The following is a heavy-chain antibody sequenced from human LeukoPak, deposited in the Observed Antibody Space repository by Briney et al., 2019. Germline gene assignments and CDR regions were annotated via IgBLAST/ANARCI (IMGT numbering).Heavy chain of an antibody. CDR3: ARVLVVKGEYYYYMDV. J-gene: IGHJ6*03. CDR1: GGSISSSSYY. V-gene: IGHV4-39*07. CDR2: IYYSGST. D-gene: IGHD3-3*01. Sequence: SETLSLTCTVSGGSISSSSYYWGWIRQPPGKGLEWIGSIYYSGSTYYNPSLKSRVTMSVDTSKNQFSLKLSSVTAADTAVYYCARVLVVKGEYYYYMDVWGKGTTVTVSS.